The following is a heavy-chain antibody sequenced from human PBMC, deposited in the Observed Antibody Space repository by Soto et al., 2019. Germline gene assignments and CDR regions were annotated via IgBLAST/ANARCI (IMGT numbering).Heavy chain of an antibody. CDR3: ARDLGNTNSRGYISN. CDR2: ISGSGGST. V-gene: IGHV3-23*01. Sequence: PGGSLRLSCAASGFTFRSYAMSWVRQAPGKGLEWVSAISGSGGSTYYADSVKGRFTISRDNAKNSLYLQMNSLRAEDTAVYYCARDLGNTNSRGYISNWGQGTLVTVSS. CDR1: GFTFRSYA. J-gene: IGHJ4*02. D-gene: IGHD3-22*01.